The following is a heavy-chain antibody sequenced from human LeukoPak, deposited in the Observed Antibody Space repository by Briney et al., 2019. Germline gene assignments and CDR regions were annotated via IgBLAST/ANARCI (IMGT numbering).Heavy chain of an antibody. Sequence: GASVKVSCKASGYTFTGYYMHWVRQAPGQGLEWMGWINPNSGGTNYAQKFQGRVTMTRDMSISTAYMELSRLRSDDTAVYYCARAQWLVLLDAFDIWGQGTMVTVSS. J-gene: IGHJ3*02. CDR2: INPNSGGT. CDR3: ARAQWLVLLDAFDI. D-gene: IGHD6-19*01. CDR1: GYTFTGYY. V-gene: IGHV1-2*02.